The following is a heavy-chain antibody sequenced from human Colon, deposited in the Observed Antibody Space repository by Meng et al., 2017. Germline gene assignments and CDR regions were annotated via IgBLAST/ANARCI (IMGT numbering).Heavy chain of an antibody. CDR2: ISSGSGYI. J-gene: IGHJ4*02. Sequence: GESLKISCAASGITFGSHSMNWVRQAPGKGLEWVSYISSGSGYIYYADSLKGRITVSRDNAKNSLYLQINSLRAEDTAVYYCVRGYSSAWGYFDYWGQGSLVTVSS. V-gene: IGHV3-21*01. CDR1: GITFGSHS. D-gene: IGHD6-25*01. CDR3: VRGYSSAWGYFDY.